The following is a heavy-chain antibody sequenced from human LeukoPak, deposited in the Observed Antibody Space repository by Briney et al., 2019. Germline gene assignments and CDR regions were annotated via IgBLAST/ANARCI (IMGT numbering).Heavy chain of an antibody. D-gene: IGHD6-13*01. CDR1: GFTFSSFG. CDR3: ARDLMGIAYRGAFYY. J-gene: IGHJ4*02. V-gene: IGHV3-23*01. Sequence: PGGSLRLSCAASGFTFSSFGMTWVRQAPGKGLEWVSAISDNGGSIFYADSVKGRFTISRDNSKNSLYLQMNSLRAEDTAVYYCARDLMGIAYRGAFYYWGQGTLVTVSS. CDR2: ISDNGGSI.